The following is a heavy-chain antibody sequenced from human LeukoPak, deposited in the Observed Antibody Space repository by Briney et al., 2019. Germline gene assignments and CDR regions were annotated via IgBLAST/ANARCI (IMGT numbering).Heavy chain of an antibody. J-gene: IGHJ5*02. CDR1: GYTFTGYY. Sequence: ASVKVSCKASGYTFTGYYLHWVRQAPGQGLEWMGWISVYHGNTNYAQKVQGRVTMTTDTSTNTAYMELRSLRSDDTAVYYCARAGGWEVVDHTSWFDPWGQGTLVTVSS. CDR3: ARAGGWEVVDHTSWFDP. D-gene: IGHD1-26*01. V-gene: IGHV1-18*04. CDR2: ISVYHGNT.